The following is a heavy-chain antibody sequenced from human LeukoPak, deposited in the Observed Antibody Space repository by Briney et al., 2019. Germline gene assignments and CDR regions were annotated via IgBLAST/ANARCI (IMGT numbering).Heavy chain of an antibody. CDR1: GGSISSGGYY. Sequence: SGTLSLTCTVSGGSISSGGYYWSWIRQHPGKGLEWIGYIYYSGSTYYNPSLKSRVTISVDTSKNQFSLKLSSVTAADTAVYYCARGILLWFGESQYYFDYWGQGTLVTVYS. D-gene: IGHD3-10*01. CDR3: ARGILLWFGESQYYFDY. CDR2: IYYSGST. J-gene: IGHJ4*02. V-gene: IGHV4-31*03.